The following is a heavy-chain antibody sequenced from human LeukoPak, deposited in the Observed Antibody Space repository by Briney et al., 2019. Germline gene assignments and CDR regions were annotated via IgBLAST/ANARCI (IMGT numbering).Heavy chain of an antibody. V-gene: IGHV4-4*07. Sequence: SETLSLTCTVFGGSISGYYWNWIRQPAGKGLEWIGRVCTSGTTNYNPSLMSRVTMSLDTSENQFSLKLSAVTAADTAVYYCVLTMVTREDYWGQGTLVTASS. J-gene: IGHJ4*02. CDR3: VLTMVTREDY. D-gene: IGHD4-17*01. CDR1: GGSISGYY. CDR2: VCTSGTT.